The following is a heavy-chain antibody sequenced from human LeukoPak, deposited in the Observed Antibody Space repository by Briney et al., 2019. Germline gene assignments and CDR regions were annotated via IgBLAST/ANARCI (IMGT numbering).Heavy chain of an antibody. D-gene: IGHD2-2*01. Sequence: PSETLSLTCTVSGGSISSSSYYWGWIRQPPGKGLEWIGSIYYSGSTYYNPSLKSRVTISVDTSKNQFSLKLSSVTAAGTAVYYCARHCSSTSCYAYFDYWGQGTLVTVSS. V-gene: IGHV4-39*01. J-gene: IGHJ4*02. CDR1: GGSISSSSYY. CDR3: ARHCSSTSCYAYFDY. CDR2: IYYSGST.